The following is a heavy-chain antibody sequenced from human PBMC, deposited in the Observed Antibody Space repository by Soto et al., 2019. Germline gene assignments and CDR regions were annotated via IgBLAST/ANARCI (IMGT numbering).Heavy chain of an antibody. J-gene: IGHJ4*02. CDR2: IYYSGST. CDR1: GGSISSGGYY. CDR3: ARGHILTGPPDH. Sequence: SETLSLTCTVSGGSISSGGYYWSWIRQHPGKGLEWIGYIYYSGSTYYNPSLKSRVTISVDTSKNQFSLKLSSVTAADTAVYYCARGHILTGPPDHWGQGTLVTVSS. D-gene: IGHD3-9*01. V-gene: IGHV4-31*03.